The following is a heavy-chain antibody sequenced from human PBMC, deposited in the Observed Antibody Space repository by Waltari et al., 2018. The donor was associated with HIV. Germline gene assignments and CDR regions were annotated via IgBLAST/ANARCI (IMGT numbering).Heavy chain of an antibody. J-gene: IGHJ6*02. CDR2: ISKDGQNK. V-gene: IGHV3-30*18. D-gene: IGHD3-10*01. Sequence: QVQLEESGGGVVQSGRSLRLTCVASGFNFSTFGMHWVRQAPGEGLEWVGVISKDGQNKQYADSVKGRFTISRDNSNSTLFLQMSSLRPDDTAVYFCAKDLVTRAFFYFYGMHVWGQGTTVTVSS. CDR3: AKDLVTRAFFYFYGMHV. CDR1: GFNFSTFG.